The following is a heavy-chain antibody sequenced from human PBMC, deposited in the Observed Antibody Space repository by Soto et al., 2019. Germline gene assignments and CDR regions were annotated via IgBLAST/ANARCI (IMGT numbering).Heavy chain of an antibody. CDR2: ISWNSGSI. CDR3: AKDLTAIHCYYYDSMDV. CDR1: GFTFDDYA. Sequence: EVQLVESGGGLVQPGRSLRLSCAASGFTFDDYAMHWVRQAPGKGLEWVSGISWNSGSIGYADSVKGRFTISRDNAKNSLYLQMNSLRAEDTALYYCAKDLTAIHCYYYDSMDVGGQGTTVTVSS. V-gene: IGHV3-9*01. J-gene: IGHJ6*02. D-gene: IGHD5-18*01.